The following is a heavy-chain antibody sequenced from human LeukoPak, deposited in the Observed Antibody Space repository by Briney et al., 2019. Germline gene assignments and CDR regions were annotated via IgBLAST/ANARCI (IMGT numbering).Heavy chain of an antibody. Sequence: PSETLSLTCTVSGGSISGGGYYWTWIRQYPGKGLEWIGYIYYSGTTYYNPSLQSRVTISGDTSKNQFSLKLSSVTAADTAVYYCARTAGWSYGFDYWGQGTLVTVSS. CDR1: GGSISGGGYY. D-gene: IGHD3-16*01. J-gene: IGHJ4*02. CDR3: ARTAGWSYGFDY. CDR2: IYYSGTT. V-gene: IGHV4-31*03.